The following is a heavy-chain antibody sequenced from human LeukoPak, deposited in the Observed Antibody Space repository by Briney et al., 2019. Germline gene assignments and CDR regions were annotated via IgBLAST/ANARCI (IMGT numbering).Heavy chain of an antibody. CDR3: ARDGYDFWSGYYTGDPQFDY. V-gene: IGHV1-2*02. CDR1: GYTFTGYY. CDR2: INPNSGGT. Sequence: ASVKVSCKASGYTFTGYYMHWVRQAPGQGLEWMGWINPNSGGTNYAQKFQGRVTMTRDTSISTAYMELSRLRSDDTAVYYCARDGYDFWSGYYTGDPQFDYCGQGTLVTVSS. D-gene: IGHD3-3*01. J-gene: IGHJ4*02.